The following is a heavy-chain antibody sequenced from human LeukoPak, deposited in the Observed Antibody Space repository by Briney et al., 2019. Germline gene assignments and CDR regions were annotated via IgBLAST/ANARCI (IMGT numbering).Heavy chain of an antibody. CDR3: AAELGY. V-gene: IGHV3-30*02. J-gene: IGHJ4*02. CDR1: GFTFSSYD. Sequence: GGSLRLSCVASGFTFSSYDMYCVRQAPGKGLEWVAFIRYDGSNKNYADSVKGRFTISRDNPKNTLYLQMNSLRAEDTAVYYCAAELGYWGQGTLVTVSS. CDR2: IRYDGSNK.